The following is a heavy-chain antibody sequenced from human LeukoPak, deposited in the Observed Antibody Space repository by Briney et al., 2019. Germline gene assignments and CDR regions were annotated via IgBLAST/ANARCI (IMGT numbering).Heavy chain of an antibody. J-gene: IGHJ5*02. CDR2: INPDGSTT. CDR1: GFTFSRYW. Sequence: GGSLRLSCAASGFTFSRYWIHWVRQAPGKGLEWVSRINPDGSTTTYADSVKGRFTISRDNAENTVYLQMNSLRAEDTAVYYCARVLSGSWDWFDPWGQGTLVTVSS. CDR3: ARVLSGSWDWFDP. V-gene: IGHV3-74*01. D-gene: IGHD3-22*01.